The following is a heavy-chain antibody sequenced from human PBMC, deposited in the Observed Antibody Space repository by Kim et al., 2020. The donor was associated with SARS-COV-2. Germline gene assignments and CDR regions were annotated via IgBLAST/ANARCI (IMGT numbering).Heavy chain of an antibody. CDR3: AKEKRSGTWYFDL. CDR1: GLTFGSYA. J-gene: IGHJ2*01. D-gene: IGHD1-1*01. CDR2: VSTDGQYT. Sequence: GGSLRLSCAASGLTFGSYAMTWVRQAPGKGLEWVSTVSTDGQYTFYADSVKGRFTVSRDNSKSTLYLQMSSLRAEDAAVYYCAKEKRSGTWYFDLWGRGTRVTVAS. V-gene: IGHV3-23*05.